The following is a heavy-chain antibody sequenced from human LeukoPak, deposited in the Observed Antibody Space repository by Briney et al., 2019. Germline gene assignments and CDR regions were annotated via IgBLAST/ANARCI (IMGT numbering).Heavy chain of an antibody. J-gene: IGHJ3*02. CDR3: ARTYGSGSPGAFDI. CDR1: GYTFSSHY. V-gene: IGHV1-46*01. CDR2: INPSGGST. D-gene: IGHD3-10*01. Sequence: GASVKVSCKASGYTFSSHYMYWVRQAPGQGLEWMGIINPSGGSTNYAQKFQGWVTMTRDTSISTAYMELSRLRSDDTAVYYCARTYGSGSPGAFDIWGQGTMVTVSS.